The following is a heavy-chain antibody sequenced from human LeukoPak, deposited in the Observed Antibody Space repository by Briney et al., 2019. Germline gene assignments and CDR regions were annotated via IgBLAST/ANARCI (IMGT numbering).Heavy chain of an antibody. J-gene: IGHJ3*02. CDR1: GFTVSSNY. D-gene: IGHD6-13*01. Sequence: PGGSLRLSCAASGFTVSSNYMSWVRQAPGKGLEWVSVIYSGGSTYYADSVKGRFTISRDNSKNTLYPQMNSLRAEDTAVYYCARAYSSSWDTDAFDIWGQGTMVTVSS. CDR2: IYSGGST. CDR3: ARAYSSSWDTDAFDI. V-gene: IGHV3-53*01.